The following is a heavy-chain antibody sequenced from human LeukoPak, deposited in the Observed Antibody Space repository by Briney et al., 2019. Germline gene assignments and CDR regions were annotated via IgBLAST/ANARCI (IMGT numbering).Heavy chain of an antibody. D-gene: IGHD3-16*01. J-gene: IGHJ4*02. Sequence: GGSLRLSCAVSGVIFSSYGMSWVRQAPGKGLEWVSAISGSGGSTYYADSVKGRFTISRDNSKKTLYLQLNSLRAEDTAVYYCAKAVSLRYYFDYWGQGTLVTVSP. V-gene: IGHV3-23*01. CDR1: GVIFSSYG. CDR3: AKAVSLRYYFDY. CDR2: ISGSGGST.